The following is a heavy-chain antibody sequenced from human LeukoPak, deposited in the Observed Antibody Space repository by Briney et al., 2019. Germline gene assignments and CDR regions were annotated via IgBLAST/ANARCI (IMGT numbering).Heavy chain of an antibody. J-gene: IGHJ6*03. Sequence: GGSLRLSCAASGFTFSDYYMSWIRQAPGEGLEWVSYISSSGSTIYYADSVKGRFTISRDNAKNSLYLQMNSLRAEDTAVYYCASTDAGGYYYYMDVWGKGTTVTVSS. CDR2: ISSSGSTI. V-gene: IGHV3-11*04. CDR3: ASTDAGGYYYYMDV. CDR1: GFTFSDYY. D-gene: IGHD3-10*01.